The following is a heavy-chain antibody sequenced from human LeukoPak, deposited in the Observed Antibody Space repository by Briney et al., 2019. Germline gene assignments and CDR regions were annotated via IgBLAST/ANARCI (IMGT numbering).Heavy chain of an antibody. J-gene: IGHJ2*01. D-gene: IGHD3-22*01. Sequence: SETLSLTCTVSGGSISSYYWSWIRQPAGKGLEWIGRIYTSGSTNYNPSLKSRVTMSVDTSKNQFSLKLSSVTAADTAVYYCARANYDSSWGSRYFDLWGRGTLVTVSS. CDR3: ARANYDSSWGSRYFDL. CDR1: GGSISSYY. CDR2: IYTSGST. V-gene: IGHV4-4*07.